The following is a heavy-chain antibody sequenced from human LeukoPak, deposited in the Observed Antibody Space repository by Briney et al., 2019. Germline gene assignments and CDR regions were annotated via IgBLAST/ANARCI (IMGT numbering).Heavy chain of an antibody. CDR2: MNPNSGNT. J-gene: IGHJ4*02. Sequence: ASVKVSCKASGYTFTSYDINWVRQATGQGLEWMGWMNPNSGNTGYAQKFQGRVTMTRNTSISTAYMELSSLRSEDTAVYYCAREMATIGGVDYWGQGTLVTVSS. D-gene: IGHD5-24*01. V-gene: IGHV1-8*01. CDR1: GYTFTSYD. CDR3: AREMATIGGVDY.